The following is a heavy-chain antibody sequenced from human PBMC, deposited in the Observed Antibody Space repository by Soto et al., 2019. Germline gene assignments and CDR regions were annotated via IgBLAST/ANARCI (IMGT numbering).Heavy chain of an antibody. Sequence: LRLSCAASGFTFSSYVMHWVRQAPGKGLEWVAVIWYDGSNKYYADSVKGRFTISRDNSKNTMYLQMNSLRAEDTAVYYCARAGGGSSFDYWGQGTLVTVSS. CDR3: ARAGGGSSFDY. V-gene: IGHV3-33*01. D-gene: IGHD3-16*01. CDR1: GFTFSSYV. CDR2: IWYDGSNK. J-gene: IGHJ4*02.